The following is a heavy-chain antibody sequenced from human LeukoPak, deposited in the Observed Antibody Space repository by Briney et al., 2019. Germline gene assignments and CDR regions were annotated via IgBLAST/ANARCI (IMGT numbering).Heavy chain of an antibody. D-gene: IGHD1-26*01. CDR1: GGSISSYY. V-gene: IGHV4-4*07. CDR3: ARDNSGSYREFDY. J-gene: IGHJ4*02. Sequence: SETLSLTCTVSGGSISSYYWTWIRQPAGKGLEWSGRIYPSGSTNYNPSLKSRVTMSVDTSKNQFSLKLSSVTAADTAVYYCARDNSGSYREFDYWGQGTLVTVSS. CDR2: IYPSGST.